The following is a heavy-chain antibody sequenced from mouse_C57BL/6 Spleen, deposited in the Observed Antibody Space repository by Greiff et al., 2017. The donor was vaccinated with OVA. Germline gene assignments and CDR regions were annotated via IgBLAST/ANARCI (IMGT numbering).Heavy chain of an antibody. CDR1: GYTFTSYW. Sequence: QVHVKQPGAELVKPGASVKLSCKASGYTFTSYWMHWVKQRPGRGLEWIGRIDPNSGGTKYNEKFKSKATLTVDKTSSTAYMQLSSLTSENSAVYYCARGDYDGRWFAYWGQGTLVTVSA. CDR3: ARGDYDGRWFAY. D-gene: IGHD2-4*01. CDR2: IDPNSGGT. J-gene: IGHJ3*01. V-gene: IGHV1-72*01.